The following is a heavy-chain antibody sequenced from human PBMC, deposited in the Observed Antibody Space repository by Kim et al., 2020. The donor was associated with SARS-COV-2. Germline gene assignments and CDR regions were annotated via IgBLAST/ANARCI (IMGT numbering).Heavy chain of an antibody. J-gene: IGHJ4*02. CDR1: GFTFSNAW. V-gene: IGHV3-15*01. CDR2: IKSKTDGGTT. Sequence: GGSLRLSCAASGFTFSNAWMSWVRQAPGKGLEWVGRIKSKTDGGTTDYAAPVKGRFTISRDDSKNTLYLQMNSLKTEDTAVYYCTLGIVVVITTPNLRPHYFDYWGQGTLVTVSS. D-gene: IGHD3-22*01. CDR3: TLGIVVVITTPNLRPHYFDY.